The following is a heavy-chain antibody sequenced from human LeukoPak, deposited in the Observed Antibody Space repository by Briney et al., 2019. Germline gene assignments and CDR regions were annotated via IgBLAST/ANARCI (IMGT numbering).Heavy chain of an antibody. CDR1: GFIFSSYW. J-gene: IGHJ4*02. CDR3: ARDRYTST. CDR2: IKQDGSEK. D-gene: IGHD3-16*02. Sequence: GGSLRLSCAASGFIFSSYWMSWVRQAPGKGLEWVANIKQDGSEKYYVGSVKGRFTISRDNVKNSLYLQMNSLRAEDTAVYFCARDRYTSTWGQGILVTVSS. V-gene: IGHV3-7*01.